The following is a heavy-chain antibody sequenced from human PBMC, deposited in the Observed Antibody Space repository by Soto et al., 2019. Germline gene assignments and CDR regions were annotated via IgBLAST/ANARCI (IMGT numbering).Heavy chain of an antibody. D-gene: IGHD6-13*01. J-gene: IGHJ6*02. CDR1: GYTFTSYG. CDR2: ISAYNGNT. V-gene: IGHV1-18*04. Sequence: ASVKVSCKASGYTFTSYGISWVRQAPGQRLEWMGWISAYNGNTNYAQKLQGRVTMTTDTSTSTAYMELGSLRSDDTAVYYCARDLLPLRIAAAGRRYYYGMDVWGQGTTVTVSS. CDR3: ARDLLPLRIAAAGRRYYYGMDV.